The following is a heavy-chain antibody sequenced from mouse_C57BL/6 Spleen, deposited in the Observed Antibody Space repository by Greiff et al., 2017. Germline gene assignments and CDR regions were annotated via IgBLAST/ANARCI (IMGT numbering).Heavy chain of an antibody. CDR1: GYTFTSYW. J-gene: IGHJ2*01. CDR2: IDPSDSYT. V-gene: IGHV1-59*01. CDR3: AREENNYFDY. Sequence: QVQLKQSGAELVRPGTSVKLSCKASGYTFTSYWMHWVKQRPGQGLEWIGVIDPSDSYTNYNQKFKGKATLTVDTSSSTAYMQLSSLTSEDSAVYYCAREENNYFDYWGQGTTLTVSS.